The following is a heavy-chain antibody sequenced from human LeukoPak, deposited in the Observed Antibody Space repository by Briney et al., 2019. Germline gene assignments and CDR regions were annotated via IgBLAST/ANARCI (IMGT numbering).Heavy chain of an antibody. V-gene: IGHV1-2*02. J-gene: IGHJ5*02. Sequence: ASVKVSGKASGYTFTDHFLHWWRQAPGQGLEGMGGVNSNTGATQYAQKFQGRVTMTSDTSITTSYMDLSRLTSDDTAVYFCVRENIVATRWFDPWGQGTLVTVSS. CDR2: VNSNTGAT. CDR3: VRENIVATRWFDP. CDR1: GYTFTDHF. D-gene: IGHD5-12*01.